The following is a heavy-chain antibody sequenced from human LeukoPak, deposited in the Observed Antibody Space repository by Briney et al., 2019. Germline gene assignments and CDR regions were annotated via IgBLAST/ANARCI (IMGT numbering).Heavy chain of an antibody. D-gene: IGHD4-17*01. CDR3: ARAVGDYTFDY. CDR2: ISNTGST. V-gene: IGHV4-59*01. J-gene: IGHJ4*02. CDR1: GGSISSYY. Sequence: SATLSLTCTVSGGSISSYYWSWIRQPPGKGLEWIAYISNTGSTKYNPSLRSRVTISVDTSKNQFSLKLSSVTAADTAVYYCARAVGDYTFDYWGQGALVTVSS.